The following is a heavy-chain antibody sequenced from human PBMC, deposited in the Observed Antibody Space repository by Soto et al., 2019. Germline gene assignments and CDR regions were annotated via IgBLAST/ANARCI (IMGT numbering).Heavy chain of an antibody. D-gene: IGHD3-10*01. CDR3: ARAGAALFRGSVGGVDF. J-gene: IGHJ4*02. CDR2: INHSGSV. Sequence: QVHLQQWGAGLLKPSETLSLTCAVNGGAFNGYYWTWIRQPPGKGLEWIGEINHSGSVDYNPSLNSRVTLSIDTSKKQISLTLTSVTAADTAVYYCARAGAALFRGSVGGVDFWGQGTLVTVSS. CDR1: GGAFNGYY. V-gene: IGHV4-34*01.